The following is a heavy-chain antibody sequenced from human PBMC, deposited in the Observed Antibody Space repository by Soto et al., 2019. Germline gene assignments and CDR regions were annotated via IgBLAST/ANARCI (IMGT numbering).Heavy chain of an antibody. CDR1: GFTFKTYG. CDR3: AREQGLREGYFDAIDV. J-gene: IGHJ6*02. V-gene: IGHV3-30*03. Sequence: QVQLVESGGGVVQPGRSLRLSCAASGFTFKTYGMHWVRQAPGKGLEWVADITFGGTNIYYADSVKGRFSISSDNTKSTLFLQMNNLIADETAVDYCAREQGLREGYFDAIDVWGQGTTVTVSS. D-gene: IGHD6-19*01. CDR2: ITFGGTNI.